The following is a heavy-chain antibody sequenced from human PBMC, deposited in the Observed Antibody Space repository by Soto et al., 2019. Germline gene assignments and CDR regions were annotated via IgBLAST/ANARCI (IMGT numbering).Heavy chain of an antibody. CDR2: IYVDDSDT. CDR3: ARLRIQSGNFRSFDY. CDR1: EYRFTSYW. V-gene: IGHV5-51*01. Sequence: GESLKISCDDSEYRFTSYWIAWVRQMPGKGLEWMGTIYVDDSDTTYSPSFQGQVTISADKSSSSAYLQWSSLKASDSAMYYCARLRIQSGNFRSFDYWGQGTLVTVPS. J-gene: IGHJ4*02. D-gene: IGHD1-1*01.